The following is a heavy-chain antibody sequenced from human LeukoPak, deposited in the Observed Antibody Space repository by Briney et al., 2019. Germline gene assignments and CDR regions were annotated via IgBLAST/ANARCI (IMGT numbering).Heavy chain of an antibody. CDR3: AKSYGSSGYFGSSYFDY. D-gene: IGHD3-22*01. V-gene: IGHV3-20*04. Sequence: SGGSLRLSCAASGFTFEDYGMSWVRQAPGKGLEWVSGINWNGGSTGYADSVKGRFTISRDNAKNTLYLQMNSLRAEDTAVYYCAKSYGSSGYFGSSYFDYWGQGTLVTVSS. CDR1: GFTFEDYG. CDR2: INWNGGST. J-gene: IGHJ4*02.